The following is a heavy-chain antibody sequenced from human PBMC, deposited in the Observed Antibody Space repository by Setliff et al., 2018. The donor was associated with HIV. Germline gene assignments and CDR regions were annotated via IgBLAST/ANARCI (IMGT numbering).Heavy chain of an antibody. J-gene: IGHJ4*01. CDR3: ARGLKGGGYYFDY. CDR1: GDSIVFDDSTRSYH. CDR2: VYYSGST. D-gene: IGHD1-26*01. V-gene: IGHV4-61*03. Sequence: PSETLSLTCRLSGDSIVFDDSTRSYHCSWIRQPPGKGLEWIGYVYYSGSTNYNPSLKSRVTLSFDTSKNNFSLNLNSVTATDTAVYYCARGLKGGGYYFDYWGQGMLVTVSS.